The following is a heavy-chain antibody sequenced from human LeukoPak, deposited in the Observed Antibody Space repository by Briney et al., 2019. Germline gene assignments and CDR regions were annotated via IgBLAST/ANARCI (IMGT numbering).Heavy chain of an antibody. J-gene: IGHJ5*02. CDR3: ARDYYGSGSYYNDWFDP. CDR1: GGSISSYY. V-gene: IGHV4-4*07. D-gene: IGHD3-10*01. CDR2: IYTSGST. Sequence: SETLSLTCTVSGGSISSYYWSLIRQPAGKGLEWIGRIYTSGSTNYNPSLKSRVTMSVDTSKNQFSLKLSSVTAADTAVYYCARDYYGSGSYYNDWFDPWGQGTLVTVSS.